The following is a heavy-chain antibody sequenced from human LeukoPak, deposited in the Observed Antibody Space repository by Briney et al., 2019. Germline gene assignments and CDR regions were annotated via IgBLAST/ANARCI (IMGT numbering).Heavy chain of an antibody. V-gene: IGHV1-8*01. D-gene: IGHD2-8*01. J-gene: IGHJ6*02. CDR1: GYTFTSYD. Sequence: GASVKVSCKASGYTFTSYDINWVRQATGQGLEWMGWMNPNSGNTGYAQKFQGRATMTRNTSISTAYMELSSLRSEDTAVYYCARKDAIFYYYGMDVWGQGTTVTVSS. CDR3: ARKDAIFYYYGMDV. CDR2: MNPNSGNT.